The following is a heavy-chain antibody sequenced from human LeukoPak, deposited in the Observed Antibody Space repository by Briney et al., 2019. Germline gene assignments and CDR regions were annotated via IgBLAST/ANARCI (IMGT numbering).Heavy chain of an antibody. J-gene: IGHJ4*02. CDR2: IYYSGNT. V-gene: IGHV4-39*07. D-gene: IGHD6-13*01. Sequence: PSETLSLTCTVSGDSISTSNSYWGWIRQPPGKGLEGIGSIYYSGNTYYNASLKSRVTISVDTSKNQFSLRLSSVTAADTAVYYCARVTGYMTEDYFDYWGQGTLITVSS. CDR3: ARVTGYMTEDYFDY. CDR1: GDSISTSNSY.